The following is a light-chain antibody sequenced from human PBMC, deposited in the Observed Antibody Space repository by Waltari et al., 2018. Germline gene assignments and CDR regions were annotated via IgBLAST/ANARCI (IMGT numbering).Light chain of an antibody. J-gene: IGLJ3*02. V-gene: IGLV4-69*02. CDR1: SGHSNND. CDR3: QTWGTGIGV. Sequence: QLVLTQSPSASASLGASVNLTCTLSSGHSNNDIEWHQQQPEKGPRYLMRVNSDGSHNKGDGIPDRFSGSSSGAERYLTISSLQSEDEADYYCQTWGTGIGVFGGGTKLTVL. CDR2: VNSDGSH.